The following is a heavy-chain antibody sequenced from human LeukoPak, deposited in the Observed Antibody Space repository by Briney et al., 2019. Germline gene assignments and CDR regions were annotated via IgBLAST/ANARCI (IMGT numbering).Heavy chain of an antibody. CDR1: GDSLSSHY. CDR2: IYGSGST. CDR3: ARNVGWYPHDS. V-gene: IGHV4-59*08. J-gene: IGHJ4*02. D-gene: IGHD6-19*01. Sequence: SETLSLPCTVSGDSLSSHYWSWIRQPPGKGLEWIGYIYGSGSTHYDPSLRSRVTISGDTSKNQFSLKLTSVTAADTAVYYCARNVGWYPHDSWGQGTLVTVSS.